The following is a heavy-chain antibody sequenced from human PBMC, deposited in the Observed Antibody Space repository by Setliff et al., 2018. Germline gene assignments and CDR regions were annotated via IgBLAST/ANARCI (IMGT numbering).Heavy chain of an antibody. CDR3: ARRNTAMVYGFDI. CDR2: IYPGDSDT. Sequence: GESLKISCKGSGYSFTTYWIGWVRQMPGKGLEWMGIIYPGDSDTRYSPSFQGQVTISADKSINTAYLQWSSLKASDTATYYCARRNTAMVYGFDIWGQGTMVT. CDR1: GYSFTTYW. J-gene: IGHJ3*02. D-gene: IGHD5-18*01. V-gene: IGHV5-51*01.